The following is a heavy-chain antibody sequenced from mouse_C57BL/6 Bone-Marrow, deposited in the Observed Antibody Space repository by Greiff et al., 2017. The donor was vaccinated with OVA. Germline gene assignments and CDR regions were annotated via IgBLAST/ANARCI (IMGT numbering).Heavy chain of an antibody. Sequence: EVKLVESEGGLVQPGSSMKLSCTASGFTFSDYYMAWVRQVPEKGLEWVANINYDGSSTYYLDSLKSRFIISRDNAKNILYLQMSSLKSEDTATYYCARSLYSKTSYWYFDVWGTGTTVTVSS. V-gene: IGHV5-16*01. CDR2: INYDGSST. CDR1: GFTFSDYY. J-gene: IGHJ1*03. CDR3: ARSLYSKTSYWYFDV. D-gene: IGHD2-5*01.